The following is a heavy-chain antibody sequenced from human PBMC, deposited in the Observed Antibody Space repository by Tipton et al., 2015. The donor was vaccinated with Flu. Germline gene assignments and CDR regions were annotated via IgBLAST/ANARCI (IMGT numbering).Heavy chain of an antibody. CDR3: ARDPSLGMPDYFDY. D-gene: IGHD2-2*01. CDR2: IYNNQCT. V-gene: IGHV4-59*12. CDR1: GDSISSFY. J-gene: IGHJ4*02. Sequence: TLSLTCAVSGDSISSFYWNWIRQPPGKGLKWIGYIYNNQCTKYNPSLQSRVTISVDTSKKQFSLQLRSVTAADTAVYYCARDPSLGMPDYFDYWGQGTLVTASS.